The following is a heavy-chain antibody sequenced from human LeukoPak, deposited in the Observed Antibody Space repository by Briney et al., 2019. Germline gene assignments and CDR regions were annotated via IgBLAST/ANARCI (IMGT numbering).Heavy chain of an antibody. Sequence: PSETLSLTCTVSGGSISNYYWSWIRQPPGKGLEWIGYIYYSGSTNYNPSLKSRVTISVDTSKNQFSLKLSSVTAADTAVYYCARVKSYYGSGSYYYWGQGTLVTVSS. CDR1: GGSISNYY. CDR2: IYYSGST. V-gene: IGHV4-59*12. CDR3: ARVKSYYGSGSYYY. J-gene: IGHJ4*02. D-gene: IGHD3-10*01.